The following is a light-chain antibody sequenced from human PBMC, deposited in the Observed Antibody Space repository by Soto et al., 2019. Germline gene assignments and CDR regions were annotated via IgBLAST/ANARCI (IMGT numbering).Light chain of an antibody. CDR3: QQYGGSPYT. CDR2: GAS. J-gene: IGKJ2*01. V-gene: IGKV3-20*01. Sequence: EIVLTQSPGTLSLSPGERATLSCRASQSVRSNYLGWYQRKPGQAPRLLIYGASTRATGIPDRFSGTGSGTDFTLTISRLEPEDFAVYYCQQYGGSPYTFGQGTKLEIK. CDR1: QSVRSNY.